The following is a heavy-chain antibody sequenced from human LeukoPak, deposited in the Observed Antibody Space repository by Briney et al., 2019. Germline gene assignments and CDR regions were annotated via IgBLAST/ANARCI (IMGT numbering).Heavy chain of an antibody. CDR2: ISDDETYK. J-gene: IGHJ4*02. CDR1: GFTFNSYS. CDR3: ATGDDYGGAGLHY. V-gene: IGHV3-30*14. Sequence: PGGSLRLSCAASGFTFNSYSMHWVRQAPGKGLEWVTAISDDETYKFYADSVKGRFTISRDNSKNTLYPQMNSLRAEDTAVYYCATGDDYGGAGLHYWGRGTLVTVSS. D-gene: IGHD4-23*01.